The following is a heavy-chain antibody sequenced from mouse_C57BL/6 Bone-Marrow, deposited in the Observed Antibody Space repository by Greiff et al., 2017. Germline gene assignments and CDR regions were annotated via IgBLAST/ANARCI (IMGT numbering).Heavy chain of an antibody. V-gene: IGHV5-6*01. CDR1: GFTFSSYG. Sequence: EVKVVESGGDLVKPGGSLKLSCAASGFTFSSYGMSWVRQTPDKRLEWVATISSGGSYTYYPDSVKGRFTISRDNAKNTLYLQMSSLKSEDTAMYYCARQNYDYETWFAYWGQGTPVTVSA. CDR3: ARQNYDYETWFAY. D-gene: IGHD2-4*01. CDR2: ISSGGSYT. J-gene: IGHJ3*01.